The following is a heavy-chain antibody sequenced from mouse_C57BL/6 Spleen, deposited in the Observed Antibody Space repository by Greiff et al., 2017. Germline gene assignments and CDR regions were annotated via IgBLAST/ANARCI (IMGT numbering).Heavy chain of an antibody. J-gene: IGHJ2*01. Sequence: EVHLVESGGDLVKPGGSLKLSCAASGFTFSSYGMSWVRQTPDKRLEWVATISSGGSYTYYPDSVKGRFTISRDNAKNTLYLQMSSLKSEDTAMYYCARQMTTVEERDYFDYWGQGTTLTVSS. CDR1: GFTFSSYG. V-gene: IGHV5-6*01. CDR3: ARQMTTVEERDYFDY. CDR2: ISSGGSYT. D-gene: IGHD1-1*01.